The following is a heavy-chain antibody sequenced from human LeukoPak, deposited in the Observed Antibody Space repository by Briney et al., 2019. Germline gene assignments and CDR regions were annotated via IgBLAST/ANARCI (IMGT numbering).Heavy chain of an antibody. CDR1: GFTFSSSW. D-gene: IGHD1-26*01. CDR3: ASSGSYRFDY. J-gene: IGHJ4*02. V-gene: IGHV3-48*02. CDR2: ITASGTAM. Sequence: GSLRLSCAASGFTFSSSWMHWVRQAPGKGLEWVSHITASGTAMFYADSVKGRFTISRDNAKNSLYLQMNSLRDEDTAVYYCASSGSYRFDYWGQGTLVTVSS.